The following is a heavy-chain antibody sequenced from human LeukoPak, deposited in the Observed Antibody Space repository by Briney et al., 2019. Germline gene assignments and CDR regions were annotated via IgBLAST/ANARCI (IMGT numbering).Heavy chain of an antibody. Sequence: GGSLRLSCAASGFTFSAYSMNWVRQAPGKGLEWISDISSATTTIHYADSVKGRFTISRDNAKNTLYLQMNSLRDEDTAVYYCANQEYYYGSGSYYNPLPFDYWGQGTQVTVSS. V-gene: IGHV3-48*02. CDR2: ISSATTTI. J-gene: IGHJ4*02. D-gene: IGHD3-10*01. CDR3: ANQEYYYGSGSYYNPLPFDY. CDR1: GFTFSAYS.